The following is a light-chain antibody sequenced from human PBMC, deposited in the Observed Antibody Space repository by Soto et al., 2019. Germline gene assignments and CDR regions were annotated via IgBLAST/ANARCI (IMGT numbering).Light chain of an antibody. V-gene: IGLV2-11*01. CDR1: SSDVGVYNY. CDR3: SSYAGSYTFV. CDR2: DVS. J-gene: IGLJ1*01. Sequence: QSVLTQPRSVSGSPGQSVTISCTGTSSDVGVYNYVSWYQQYPGKAPKIMIYDVSKRPSGVPDSFSASKSDNTASLTISGLQAEDEADYYCSSYAGSYTFVFGYGTKVIVL.